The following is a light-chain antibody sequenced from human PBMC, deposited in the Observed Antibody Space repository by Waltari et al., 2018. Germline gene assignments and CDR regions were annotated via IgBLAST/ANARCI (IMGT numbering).Light chain of an antibody. CDR3: QSADSSGTYVV. V-gene: IGLV3-25*03. CDR2: KDT. Sequence: SYELTQPPSVSVSPGQTARITCSGDALAKTYSYWYQQKPGQAPVLVIYKDTERPSGIPERFSGSTSGTTVTLTISGAQAEDEADYYCQSADSSGTYVVLGGGTKLTVL. J-gene: IGLJ2*01. CDR1: ALAKTY.